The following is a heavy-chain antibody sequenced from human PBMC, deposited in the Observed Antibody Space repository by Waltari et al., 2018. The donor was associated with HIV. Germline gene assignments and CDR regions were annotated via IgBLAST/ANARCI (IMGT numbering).Heavy chain of an antibody. V-gene: IGHV4-39*07. CDR1: GGSISSSSYY. J-gene: IGHJ4*02. D-gene: IGHD6-19*01. Sequence: QLQLQESGPGLVKPSETLSLTCTVSGGSISSSSYYWGWIRQPPGKGLEWIGSIYYSGSTYYNPSLKSRVTISVDTSRNQFSLKLSSVTAADTAVYYCARNSVSGWIDYWGQGTLVTVSS. CDR2: IYYSGST. CDR3: ARNSVSGWIDY.